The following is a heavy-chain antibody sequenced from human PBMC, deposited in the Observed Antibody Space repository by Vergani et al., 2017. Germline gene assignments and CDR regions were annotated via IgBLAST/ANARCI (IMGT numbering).Heavy chain of an antibody. V-gene: IGHV4-34*01. D-gene: IGHD6-19*01. Sequence: QVQLQQWGAGLLKPSETLSLTCAVYGGSFSGYYWSWIRQPPGKGLEWIGEINHSESTNYNPSLKRRVTISVATSKNQFSLKLSSVTAADTAVYYCARGGVAVAARARYWFDPWGQGTLVTVSS. CDR2: INHSEST. CDR3: ARGGVAVAARARYWFDP. J-gene: IGHJ5*02. CDR1: GGSFSGYY.